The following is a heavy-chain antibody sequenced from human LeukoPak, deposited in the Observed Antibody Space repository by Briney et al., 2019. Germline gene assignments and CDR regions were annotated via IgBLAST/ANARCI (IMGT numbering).Heavy chain of an antibody. J-gene: IGHJ4*02. CDR3: ATARDILTTISVGGFDY. V-gene: IGHV1-2*02. Sequence: ASVKVSCKASGYTFTGFYIHWVRQGPGQGLEWMGWINPNSGGTNYAQKFQGRVTMTRDSSISTAYMELSRLSSDDTAVYYCATARDILTTISVGGFDYWGQGTLVTVSS. D-gene: IGHD5-12*01. CDR2: INPNSGGT. CDR1: GYTFTGFY.